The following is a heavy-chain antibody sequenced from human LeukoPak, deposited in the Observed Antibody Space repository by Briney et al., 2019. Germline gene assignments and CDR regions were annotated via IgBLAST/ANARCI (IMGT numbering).Heavy chain of an antibody. D-gene: IGHD5-12*01. CDR1: GGSFSGYY. V-gene: IGHV4-34*01. J-gene: IGHJ6*04. CDR3: ARREATIRMDV. CDR2: INHSGST. Sequence: PSETLSLTCAVYGGSFSGYYWSWIRQPPGKGLEWIGEINHSGSTNYNPSLKSRVTISVDTSKNQFSLKLSSVTAADTAVYYCARREATIRMDVWGKGTTVTISS.